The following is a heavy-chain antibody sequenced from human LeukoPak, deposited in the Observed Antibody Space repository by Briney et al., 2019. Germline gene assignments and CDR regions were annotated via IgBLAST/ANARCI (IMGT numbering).Heavy chain of an antibody. CDR2: ISGSGGST. J-gene: IGHJ4*02. CDR3: AKSLVLRFLEWLPDPFDY. D-gene: IGHD3-3*01. V-gene: IGHV3-23*01. CDR1: GFTFSSYA. Sequence: GGSLRLSCAASGFTFSSYAMSWVRQAPGKGLEWVSAISGSGGSTYYADSVKGRFTISRDNSKNTLYLQMNSLRAEDTAVYYCAKSLVLRFLEWLPDPFDYWGQGTLVTVSS.